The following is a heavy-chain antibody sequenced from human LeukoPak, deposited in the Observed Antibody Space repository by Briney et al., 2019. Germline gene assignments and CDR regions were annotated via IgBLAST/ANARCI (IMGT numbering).Heavy chain of an antibody. V-gene: IGHV3-74*01. CDR3: ARALPPSVNTPWK. J-gene: IGHJ4*02. CDR2: ISSDGSST. CDR1: GFTFSSYW. D-gene: IGHD1-1*01. Sequence: GGSLRLSCAASGFTFSSYWMHWVRQAPGKGRVWVSRISSDGSSTSYADSVKGRFTIFRDNAKNPLYLQMNSLGAEDTAVYYCARALPPSVNTPWKWGQGTQVTVSS.